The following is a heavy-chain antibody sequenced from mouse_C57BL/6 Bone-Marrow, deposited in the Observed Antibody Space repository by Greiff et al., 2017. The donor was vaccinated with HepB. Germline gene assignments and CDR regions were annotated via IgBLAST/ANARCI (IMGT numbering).Heavy chain of an antibody. CDR1: GYAFTNYL. CDR2: INPGSGGT. CDR3: ARGPHYYGSSYVGWYFDV. D-gene: IGHD1-1*01. Sequence: QVQLQQSGAELVRPGPSVKVSCKASGYAFTNYLIEWVKQRPGQGLEWIGVINPGSGGTNYNEKFKGKATLTADKSSSTAYMQLSSLTSEDSAVYFCARGPHYYGSSYVGWYFDVWGTGTTVTVSS. V-gene: IGHV1-54*01. J-gene: IGHJ1*03.